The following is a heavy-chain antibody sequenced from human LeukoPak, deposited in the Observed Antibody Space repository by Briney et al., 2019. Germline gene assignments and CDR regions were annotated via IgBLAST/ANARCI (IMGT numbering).Heavy chain of an antibody. V-gene: IGHV3-7*03. J-gene: IGHJ4*02. CDR2: IKQDGSAK. D-gene: IGHD3-9*01. CDR1: GFTFNRYW. Sequence: GGSLRLSCAASGFTFNRYWMSWVRQAPGKELQWVANIKQDGSAKYYVDSVKGRFTISRDNAKNSLYLQMNSLRAEDTALYYCAKDSNYDILTGLHSFDYWGQGTLVTVSS. CDR3: AKDSNYDILTGLHSFDY.